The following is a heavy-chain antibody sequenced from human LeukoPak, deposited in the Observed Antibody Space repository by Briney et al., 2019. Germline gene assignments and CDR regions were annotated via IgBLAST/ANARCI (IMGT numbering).Heavy chain of an antibody. CDR2: ISTYNGNT. J-gene: IGHJ5*02. CDR3: AREMYYDFWSGSSNWFDP. Sequence: ASVKVSCKASGYTFTTFGINWVRQAPGQGLECMGWISTYNGNTNYAQKFQGRVTMTTDTSTSTAYMELRSLTSDDTAVYYCAREMYYDFWSGSSNWFDPWGQGTLVTVSS. V-gene: IGHV1-18*01. CDR1: GYTFTTFG. D-gene: IGHD3-3*01.